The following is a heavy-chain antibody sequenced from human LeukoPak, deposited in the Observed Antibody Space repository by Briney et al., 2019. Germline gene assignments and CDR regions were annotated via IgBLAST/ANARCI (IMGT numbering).Heavy chain of an antibody. CDR3: GSEGWSCPQNR. J-gene: IGHJ4*02. Sequence: GGSLRLSCAASGFTFSTYWMSWVRQAPGKGLEWVANIKQDGSEKYYVDSVKGRFTISRDNAKNSLYLQLNSLRAEDTAVYYCGSEGWSCPQNRWGQGTLVTVSS. D-gene: IGHD3-3*01. CDR1: GFTFSTYW. CDR2: IKQDGSEK. V-gene: IGHV3-7*01.